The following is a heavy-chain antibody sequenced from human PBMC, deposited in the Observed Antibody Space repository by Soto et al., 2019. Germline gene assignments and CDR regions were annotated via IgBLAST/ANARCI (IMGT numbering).Heavy chain of an antibody. D-gene: IGHD2-21*02. J-gene: IGHJ4*02. CDR3: AKDGLLYAGPFE. CDR2: ISYDGSNK. CDR1: GFTFSSYW. V-gene: IGHV3-30*18. Sequence: GGSLRLSCAASGFTFSSYWMSWVRQAPGKGLEWVAVISYDGSNKYYADSVKGRFTISRDNSKNTLYLQMNSLRAEDTAVYYCAKDGLLYAGPFEWGQGTLVTVSS.